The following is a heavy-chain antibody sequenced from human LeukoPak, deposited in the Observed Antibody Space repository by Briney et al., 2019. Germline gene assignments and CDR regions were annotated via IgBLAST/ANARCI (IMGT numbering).Heavy chain of an antibody. D-gene: IGHD3-22*01. Sequence: SVKVSCKASGGTFSSYAISWVRQAPGQGLEWMGGIIPIFGTANYAQKFQGRVTITTDESTSTAYMELSSLRSEDTAVYYCARAPHYYDSSSPFQHWGQGTLVAVSS. CDR1: GGTFSSYA. V-gene: IGHV1-69*05. J-gene: IGHJ1*01. CDR2: IIPIFGTA. CDR3: ARAPHYYDSSSPFQH.